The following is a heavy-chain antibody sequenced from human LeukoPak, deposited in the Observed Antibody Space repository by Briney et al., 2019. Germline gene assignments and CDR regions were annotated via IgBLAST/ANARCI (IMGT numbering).Heavy chain of an antibody. Sequence: GGSLRLSCAASGFTFSNFGMHWVRQAPGKGLEWVAFIRFDGTSEFYADSVKARFTISRDNAKNSLYLQMNSLRAEDTAVYYCAYSGYEIENKFDYWGQGTLVTVSS. D-gene: IGHD5-12*01. V-gene: IGHV3-30*02. CDR3: AYSGYEIENKFDY. CDR2: IRFDGTSE. J-gene: IGHJ4*02. CDR1: GFTFSNFG.